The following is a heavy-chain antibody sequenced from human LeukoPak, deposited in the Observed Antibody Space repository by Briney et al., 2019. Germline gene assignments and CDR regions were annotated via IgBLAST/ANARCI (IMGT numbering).Heavy chain of an antibody. V-gene: IGHV4-34*01. CDR1: GGPLVVT. J-gene: IGHJ5*02. Sequence: SETLPLTSPFNGGPLVVTYGAGSRHPPGKGRGWMGESNLMETPTYNPSLKSRVTISVDTSKNQFSLKLSSVTAADTAVYYCARVVLMVYAMGGMRVALRWFDPWGQGTLVTVSS. D-gene: IGHD2-8*01. CDR2: SNLMETP. CDR3: ARVVLMVYAMGGMRVALRWFDP.